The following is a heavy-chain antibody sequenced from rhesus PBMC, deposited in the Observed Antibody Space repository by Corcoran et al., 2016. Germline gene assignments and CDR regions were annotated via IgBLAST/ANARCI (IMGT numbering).Heavy chain of an antibody. CDR3: ARTAPSLYSWNYMAYDY. J-gene: IGHJ4*01. CDR1: GGSISRNY. D-gene: IGHD1-1-1*01. Sequence: QVQLQESGPGLVKPSEPLSLTCAVSGGSISRNYWSWLRQPPGKGLEWMGRIYGSGGRTDYNPSRKSRVTISTDTAKNQFSLKLSAVTAADTAVDYWARTAPSLYSWNYMAYDYWGQGVLVTVSS. CDR2: IYGSGGRT. V-gene: IGHV4-160*01.